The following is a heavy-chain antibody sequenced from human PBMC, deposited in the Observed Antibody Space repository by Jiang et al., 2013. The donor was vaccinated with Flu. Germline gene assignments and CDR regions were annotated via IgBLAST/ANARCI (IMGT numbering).Heavy chain of an antibody. V-gene: IGHV4-59*01. D-gene: IGHD5-18*01. CDR1: GGSISSYY. CDR3: ARGAVGWLIVRHEYYFDY. CDR2: IYYSGST. Sequence: GSGLVKPSETLSLTCTVSGGSISSYYWSWIRQPPGKGLEWIGYIYYSGSTNYNPSLKSRVTISVDTSKNQFSLKLSSVTAADTAVYYCARGAVGWLIVRHEYYFDYWGQGTLVTVSS. J-gene: IGHJ4*02.